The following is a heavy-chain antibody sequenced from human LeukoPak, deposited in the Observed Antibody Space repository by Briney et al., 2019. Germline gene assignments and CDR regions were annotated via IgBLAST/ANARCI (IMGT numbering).Heavy chain of an antibody. J-gene: IGHJ4*02. CDR3: AKDRGLITMVRGAYSDY. CDR1: GFTFDDYA. D-gene: IGHD3-10*01. CDR2: ISYDGSNT. Sequence: GGSLRLSCAASGFTFDDYAMHWVRQAPGKGLEWVAVISYDGSNTYYADSVKGRFTISRDISKNSLSLQMNSLRPEDAAVYHCAKDRGLITMVRGAYSDYWGQGTLVTVSS. V-gene: IGHV3-30*18.